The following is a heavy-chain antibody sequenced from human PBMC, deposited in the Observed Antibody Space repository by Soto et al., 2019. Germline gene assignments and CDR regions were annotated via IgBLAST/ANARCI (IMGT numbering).Heavy chain of an antibody. J-gene: IGHJ4*02. D-gene: IGHD6-13*01. Sequence: QVQLVDSGGGVVQPGRSLRLSCAASGFTFSGYGMHWVRQAPGEGLQWVAVLANDGSYQYYAYSLKGRVTISRDNSKNTLYLQMDSLRPEDTAVYYCASSSGGSSWYAPDYWGQGTLVTVSP. CDR3: ASSSGGSSWYAPDY. CDR1: GFTFSGYG. V-gene: IGHV3-30*03. CDR2: LANDGSYQ.